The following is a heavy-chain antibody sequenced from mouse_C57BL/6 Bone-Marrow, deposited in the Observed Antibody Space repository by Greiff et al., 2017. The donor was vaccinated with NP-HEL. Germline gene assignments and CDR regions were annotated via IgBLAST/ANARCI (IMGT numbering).Heavy chain of an antibody. D-gene: IGHD2-2*01. J-gene: IGHJ4*01. CDR2: ISNLAYSI. Sequence: EVKLMESGGGLVQPGGSLKLSCAASGFTFSDYGMAWVRQAPRKGPEWVAFISNLAYSIYYADTVTGRFTISREKAKNTLYLEMSSLRSEDTAMYYCARQWLPTYYAMDYWGQGTSVTVSS. V-gene: IGHV5-15*01. CDR1: GFTFSDYG. CDR3: ARQWLPTYYAMDY.